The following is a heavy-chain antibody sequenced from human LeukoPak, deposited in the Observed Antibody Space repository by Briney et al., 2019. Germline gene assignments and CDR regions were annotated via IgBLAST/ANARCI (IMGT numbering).Heavy chain of an antibody. J-gene: IGHJ4*02. Sequence: GESLKISCKGSGYSFTNYWIAWVRQMPGKGLECMGIIYPADSDTKYNPSFHGHVTISADKSISTAYLQWSSLKASDTAIYYCARPTEPIYSYAFNYWGQGTLVTVSS. V-gene: IGHV5-51*01. CDR3: ARPTEPIYSYAFNY. D-gene: IGHD5-18*01. CDR2: IYPADSDT. CDR1: GYSFTNYW.